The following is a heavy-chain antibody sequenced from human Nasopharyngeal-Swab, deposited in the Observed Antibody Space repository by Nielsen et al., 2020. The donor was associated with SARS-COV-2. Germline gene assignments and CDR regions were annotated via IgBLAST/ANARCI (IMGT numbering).Heavy chain of an antibody. V-gene: IGHV3-30*03. CDR3: VRGAYGHYDS. CDR1: GFTFSSYG. CDR2: ISYDGSNK. Sequence: SLKISCAASGFTFSSYGMHWVRHAPGKGLEWVAVISYDGSNKYYADSVKGRFTISRDNAKNSLFLQMNSLRAEETAIYYCVRGAYGHYDSWGQGALITVSS. D-gene: IGHD4-17*01. J-gene: IGHJ5*01.